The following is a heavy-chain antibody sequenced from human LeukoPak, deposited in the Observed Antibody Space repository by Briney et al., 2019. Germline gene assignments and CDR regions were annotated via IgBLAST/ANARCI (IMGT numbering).Heavy chain of an antibody. CDR2: IYWDDDK. Sequence: SAPTLVTPTQTLTLTCTVSGLLLSTSGEGVGWIRQPPGKALEWLALIYWDDDKRYSPSLKSRLTITKDTSKNQVVLTMTNMDPVDTATYYCAHRRKYQLLGVSFDYWGQGTLVTVSS. D-gene: IGHD2-2*01. CDR3: AHRRKYQLLGVSFDY. CDR1: GLLLSTSGEG. J-gene: IGHJ4*02. V-gene: IGHV2-5*02.